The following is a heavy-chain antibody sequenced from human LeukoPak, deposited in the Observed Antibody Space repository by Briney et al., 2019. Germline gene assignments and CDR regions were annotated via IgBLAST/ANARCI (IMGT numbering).Heavy chain of an antibody. CDR2: IIPIFGTA. J-gene: IGHJ6*03. V-gene: IGHV1-69*13. D-gene: IGHD1-26*01. Sequence: SVKVSCKASGGTFSSYAISWVRQAPGQGLEWMGGIIPIFGTANYAQKFQGRVTITADESTSTAYMELSGLRSEDTAVYYCARGEVRQDYYYYYMDVWGKGTTVTVSS. CDR3: ARGEVRQDYYYYYMDV. CDR1: GGTFSSYA.